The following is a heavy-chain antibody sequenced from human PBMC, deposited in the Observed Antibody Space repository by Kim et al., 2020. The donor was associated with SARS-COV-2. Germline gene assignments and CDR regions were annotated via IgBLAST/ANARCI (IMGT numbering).Heavy chain of an antibody. V-gene: IGHV4-30-4*01. D-gene: IGHD3-10*01. CDR1: GGFIRSGDHY. CDR2: IYYTGNT. J-gene: IGHJ1*01. Sequence: SETLSLTCNVSGGFIRSGDHYWSWIRQSPGKGLEWIGYIYYTGNTYYNPSLKSRLALSVDTSKNQFSLKLSSVSAADTAVYYCARDAGFGDEYFQHWGQGIRVTVSS. CDR3: ARDAGFGDEYFQH.